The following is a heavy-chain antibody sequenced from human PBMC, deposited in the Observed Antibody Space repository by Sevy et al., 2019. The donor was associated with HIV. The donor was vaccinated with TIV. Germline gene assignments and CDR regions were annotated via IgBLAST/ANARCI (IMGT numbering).Heavy chain of an antibody. J-gene: IGHJ6*02. V-gene: IGHV3-23*01. CDR2: ISGSGGST. Sequence: GGSLRLSCAASGFTFSSYAMSWVRQAPGKGLEWVSAISGSGGSTYYADSVKGRFTISRDNSRNTLYLQMNSLRAEETAVYYCAKDPPGVAAAGTRSAYRRGLGYYYYGMDVWGQGTTVTVSS. CDR3: AKDPPGVAAAGTRSAYRRGLGYYYYGMDV. CDR1: GFTFSSYA. D-gene: IGHD6-13*01.